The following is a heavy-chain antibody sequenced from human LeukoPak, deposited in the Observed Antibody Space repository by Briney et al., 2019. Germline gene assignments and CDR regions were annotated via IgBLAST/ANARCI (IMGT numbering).Heavy chain of an antibody. CDR3: ARGRGYSYGYALDY. CDR2: IDNSGST. Sequence: SETLSLTCTVSGGSVSSGSYYWSWIRQSPGRGLEWIGYIDNSGSTNYNPSLTSRVTISVDTSKNQFSVKLSSVTAADTAVYYCARGRGYSYGYALDYWGQGTLVTVSS. CDR1: GGSVSSGSYY. V-gene: IGHV4-61*01. J-gene: IGHJ4*02. D-gene: IGHD5-18*01.